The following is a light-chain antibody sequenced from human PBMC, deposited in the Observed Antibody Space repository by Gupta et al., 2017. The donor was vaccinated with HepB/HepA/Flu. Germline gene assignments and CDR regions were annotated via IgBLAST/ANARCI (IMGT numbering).Light chain of an antibody. CDR3: QQYNNWPNA. V-gene: IGKV3-15*01. CDR2: DAS. J-gene: IGKJ4*01. CDR1: QSVSSN. Sequence: EIVMTQSPATLSVSPGERATLSCRASQSVSSNLAWYQQKPGQAPRPLIYDASTRATGIPARFSGSGSGTEFTLTISSLQSEDSAVYYCQQYNNWPNAFGGGTKVEIK.